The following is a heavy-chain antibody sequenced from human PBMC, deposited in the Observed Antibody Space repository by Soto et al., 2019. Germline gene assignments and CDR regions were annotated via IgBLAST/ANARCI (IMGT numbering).Heavy chain of an antibody. CDR1: GFSFSNYN. V-gene: IGHV3-48*02. D-gene: IGHD3-3*01. CDR3: ARDFGHGYYLDY. CDR2: ITDSSDTV. J-gene: IGHJ4*02. Sequence: GGSLRLSCVASGFSFSNYNMNWVRQAPGKGLEWVSYITDSSDTVHYADSVRGRFTISRDNAEISLYLQMNSLRDEDTAVYFCARDFGHGYYLDYWGRGTLVTVSS.